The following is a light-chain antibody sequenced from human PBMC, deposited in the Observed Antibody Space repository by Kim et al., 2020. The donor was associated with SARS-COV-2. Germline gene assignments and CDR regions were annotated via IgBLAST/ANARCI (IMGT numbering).Light chain of an antibody. CDR1: QSVSSSY. V-gene: IGKV3-20*01. CDR2: GAS. CDR3: QQYGSSPLLT. Sequence: EIVLTQSPGTLSLSPGERATLSCRASQSVSSSYLAWYQQKPGQAPRLLIYGASSRATGIPDRFSGSGSGTDFTLTISRLEPEDFVVYYCQQYGSSPLLTFGGGTKVDIK. J-gene: IGKJ4*01.